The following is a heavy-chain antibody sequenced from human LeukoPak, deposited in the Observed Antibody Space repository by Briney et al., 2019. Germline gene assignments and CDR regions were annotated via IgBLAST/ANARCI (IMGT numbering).Heavy chain of an antibody. CDR2: ITPSGGST. D-gene: IGHD3-3*01. Sequence: ASVKVSCTASGYTFTSYYMHWVRQAPGQGLEWMGIITPSGGSTSYAQKFQGRVTMTRDMSTSTVYMELSSLRSEDTAVYYCARDFEHYDFWSGYRTPNWFDPWGQGTLVTVSS. CDR1: GYTFTSYY. CDR3: ARDFEHYDFWSGYRTPNWFDP. V-gene: IGHV1-46*01. J-gene: IGHJ5*02.